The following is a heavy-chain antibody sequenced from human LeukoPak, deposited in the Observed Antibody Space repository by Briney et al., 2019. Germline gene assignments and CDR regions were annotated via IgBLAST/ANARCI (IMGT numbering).Heavy chain of an antibody. D-gene: IGHD5-12*01. CDR3: ARGGYSFDY. CDR2: LHPDGSER. J-gene: IGHJ4*02. V-gene: IGHV3-7*01. Sequence: PEGSLRLSCVASGFTFTQYWMTWVRQAPGKGLEWVARLHPDGSERNYVGSVEGRFTVFGDNAKSSLFLQMHSLRVEDTAVYYCARGGYSFDYLGQGTLVTVPS. CDR1: GFTFTQYW.